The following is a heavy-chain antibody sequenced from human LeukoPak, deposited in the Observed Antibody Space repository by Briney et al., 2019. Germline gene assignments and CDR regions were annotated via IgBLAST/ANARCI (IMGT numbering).Heavy chain of an antibody. CDR1: GYSCTSYR. V-gene: IGHV5-51*01. Sequence: GESLHMSCMGSGYSCTSYRIGAVRQMPGKCLDWMGIIYPGESDPRYSPSFQGQVTISADKSISTAYLQWSSLKASDTAMYYCARHGPRYCSSTSCGNWFDPWGQGTLVTVSS. CDR3: ARHGPRYCSSTSCGNWFDP. J-gene: IGHJ5*02. CDR2: IYPGESDP. D-gene: IGHD2-2*01.